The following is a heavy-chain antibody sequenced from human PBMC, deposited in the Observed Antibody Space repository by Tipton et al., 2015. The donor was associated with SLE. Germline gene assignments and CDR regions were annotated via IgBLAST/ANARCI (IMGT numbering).Heavy chain of an antibody. CDR3: AKRDRWDHFDY. V-gene: IGHV5-51*01. J-gene: IGHJ4*02. CDR1: GYSFTSYW. Sequence: QLVQSGAEVKKPGESLKISCKGSGYSFTSYWIGWVRQMPGKGLEWMGIIYPGDSDTRYSPPFQGKATISAAKSISTASLQWSSLKASDAAMYYCAKRDRWDHFDYWGQGTLVTVSS. CDR2: IYPGDSDT. D-gene: IGHD1-26*01.